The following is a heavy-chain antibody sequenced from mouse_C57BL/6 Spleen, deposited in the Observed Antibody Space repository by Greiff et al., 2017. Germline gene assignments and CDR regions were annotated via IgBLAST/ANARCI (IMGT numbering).Heavy chain of an antibody. CDR3: AGAGFTAVVADYYAMDD. Sequence: VQLQQPGTELVKPGASVKLSCKASGYTFTSYWMHWVKQRPGQGLEWIGNINPSNGGTNYNEKFKSKATLTVDKSSSTAYMQLSSLTSEDSAVYNCAGAGFTAVVADYYAMDDWGQGTTVTVSS. V-gene: IGHV1-53*01. CDR1: GYTFTSYW. CDR2: INPSNGGT. D-gene: IGHD1-1*01. J-gene: IGHJ4*01.